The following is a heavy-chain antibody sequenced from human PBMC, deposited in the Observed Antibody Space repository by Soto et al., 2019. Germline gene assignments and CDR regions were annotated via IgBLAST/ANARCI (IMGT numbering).Heavy chain of an antibody. Sequence: ASVKVSCKASGYTFTNYAFTWVPQAPGQGLEWIGWISAYNGNKNYAQKLQGRVTMTTDTSTSTAYMELRSLRSDDTAVYYCARLQTGHYMAVWGKGTTVTVSS. J-gene: IGHJ6*03. CDR3: ARLQTGHYMAV. D-gene: IGHD1-1*01. CDR1: GYTFTNYA. V-gene: IGHV1-18*01. CDR2: ISAYNGNK.